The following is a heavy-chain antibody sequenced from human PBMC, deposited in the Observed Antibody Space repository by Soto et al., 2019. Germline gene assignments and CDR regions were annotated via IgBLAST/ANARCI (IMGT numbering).Heavy chain of an antibody. Sequence: QVQLMQSGAVVKKPGSSVKVSCKASGDTFSIYTVTWMRQAPGQGLQWMGGIVPIVRTPYYAQTFHGRVTISADESTSTAYMEMSSVRSADTAVYYCARRRSVSLSDDFDVWAQGTVVTV. V-gene: IGHV1-69*12. J-gene: IGHJ3*01. CDR2: IVPIVRTP. D-gene: IGHD1-26*01. CDR1: GDTFSIYT. CDR3: ARRRSVSLSDDFDV.